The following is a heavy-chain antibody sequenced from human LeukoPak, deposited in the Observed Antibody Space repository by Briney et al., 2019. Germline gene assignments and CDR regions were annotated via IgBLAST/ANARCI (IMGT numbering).Heavy chain of an antibody. Sequence: GGSLRLSCAASGFTFSSYAMSWVRQAPGKGLEWVSAISGSGGSTYYADSVKGRFTTSRDNSKNTLYLQMNSLRAEDTAVYYCAKDRPNRVVVVPAAISVGYWGQGTLVTVSS. V-gene: IGHV3-23*01. D-gene: IGHD2-2*01. CDR1: GFTFSSYA. CDR3: AKDRPNRVVVVPAAISVGY. CDR2: ISGSGGST. J-gene: IGHJ4*02.